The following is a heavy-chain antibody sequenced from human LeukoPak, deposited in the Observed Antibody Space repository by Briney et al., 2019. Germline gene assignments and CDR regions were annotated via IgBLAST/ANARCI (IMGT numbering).Heavy chain of an antibody. J-gene: IGHJ6*03. CDR3: ARDTGRWLQIRYYYMDV. CDR1: GYTFTGYY. V-gene: IGHV1-2*02. Sequence: ASVKVSFKASGYTFTGYYMHWVRQAPGQGLEWMGWINPNSGGTNYAQKFQGRVTMTRDTSISTAYMELSRLRSDDTAVYYCARDTGRWLQIRYYYMDVWGKGTTVTVSS. D-gene: IGHD5-24*01. CDR2: INPNSGGT.